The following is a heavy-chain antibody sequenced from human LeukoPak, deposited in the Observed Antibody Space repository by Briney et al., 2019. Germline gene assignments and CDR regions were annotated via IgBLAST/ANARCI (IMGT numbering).Heavy chain of an antibody. CDR1: GFNFSSYA. Sequence: GTSLRLSCAASGFNFSSYAMHWVRQAPGEGLEWVGLISYGGIDKSYADSVKGWFTISRDNSKNTLYLQMNSLRAEDTALYYCAREVIRYWYFDPWGRGTLVTVSS. J-gene: IGHJ2*01. V-gene: IGHV3-30*04. D-gene: IGHD2-21*01. CDR3: AREVIRYWYFDP. CDR2: ISYGGIDK.